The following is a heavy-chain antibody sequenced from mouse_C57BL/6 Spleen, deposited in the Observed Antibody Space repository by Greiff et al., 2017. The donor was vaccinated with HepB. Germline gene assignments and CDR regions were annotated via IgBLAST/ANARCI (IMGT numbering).Heavy chain of an antibody. CDR3: TRDRGYSNYEYFDV. CDR2: ISSGGDYI. D-gene: IGHD2-5*01. Sequence: EVKLVESGEGLVKPGGSLKLSCAASGFTFSSYAMSWVRQTPEKRLEWVAYISSGGDYIYYADTVKGRFTISRDNARNTLYLQMSSLKSEDTAMYYCTRDRGYSNYEYFDVWGTGTTVTVSS. V-gene: IGHV5-9-1*02. CDR1: GFTFSSYA. J-gene: IGHJ1*03.